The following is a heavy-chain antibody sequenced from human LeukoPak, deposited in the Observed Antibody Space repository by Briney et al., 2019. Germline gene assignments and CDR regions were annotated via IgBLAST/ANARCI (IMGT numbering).Heavy chain of an antibody. CDR3: ARPYGGNSDDAFDI. J-gene: IGHJ3*02. CDR2: ISYDGSNK. V-gene: IGHV3-30*03. Sequence: GGSLRLSCAASGFTFSSYGMHWVRKAPGKALEWVAVISYDGSNKYYTDSVKGRFTISRDNSKNTLYLQMNSLRAEDTAVYYCARPYGGNSDDAFDIWGQGTMVTVSS. D-gene: IGHD4-23*01. CDR1: GFTFSSYG.